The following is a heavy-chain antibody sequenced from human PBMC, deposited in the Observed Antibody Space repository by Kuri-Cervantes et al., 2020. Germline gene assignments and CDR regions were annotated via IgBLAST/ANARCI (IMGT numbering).Heavy chain of an antibody. D-gene: IGHD6-6*01. CDR2: IYYSGST. CDR1: GGSVSSGSYY. J-gene: IGHJ6*03. V-gene: IGHV4-61*01. CDR3: ARDVRLGGIMDV. Sequence: SETLSLTCTVSGGSVSSGSYYWSWIRQPPGKGLEWIGYIYYSGSTNYNPSLKSRVTISVDTSKNQFSLKLSSVTAADTAVYYCARDVRLGGIMDVWGKGTTVTVSS.